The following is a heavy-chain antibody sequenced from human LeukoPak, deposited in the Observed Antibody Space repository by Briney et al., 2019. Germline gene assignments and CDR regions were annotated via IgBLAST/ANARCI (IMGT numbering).Heavy chain of an antibody. V-gene: IGHV4-4*07. J-gene: IGHJ4*02. D-gene: IGHD2-2*01. Sequence: SETLSLTCTVSGGSISSYYWSWIRQPAGKGLEWIGRIYTSGSTNYNPSLKSRVTMSVDTSKNQFSLKLSSVTAADTAVYYCARGYCSSTSCSPVDYWGQGTLVTVSS. CDR3: ARGYCSSTSCSPVDY. CDR1: GGSISSYY. CDR2: IYTSGST.